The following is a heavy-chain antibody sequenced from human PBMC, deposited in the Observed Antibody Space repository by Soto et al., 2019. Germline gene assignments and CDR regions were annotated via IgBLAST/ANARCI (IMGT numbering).Heavy chain of an antibody. V-gene: IGHV3-30-3*01. CDR3: ARNSRRGDYDAFDI. J-gene: IGHJ3*02. Sequence: GGSLRLSCAASGFTFSSYAMHWVRQAPGKGLEWVAVISYDGSNKYYADSVKGRFTISRDNSKNTLYLQMNSLRAEDTAVYYCARNSRRGDYDAFDIWGQGTMVTVSS. CDR2: ISYDGSNK. D-gene: IGHD4-17*01. CDR1: GFTFSSYA.